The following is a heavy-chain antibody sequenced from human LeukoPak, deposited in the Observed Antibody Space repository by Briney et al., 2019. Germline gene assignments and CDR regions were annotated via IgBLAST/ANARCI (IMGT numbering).Heavy chain of an antibody. CDR2: IKSKTDGGTT. D-gene: IGHD3-10*01. V-gene: IGHV3-15*01. J-gene: IGHJ4*02. CDR1: GFTFGIVW. CDR3: TTDGMVRGVGC. Sequence: PGESLRLSCAASGFTFGIVWMTWVRQAPGKGLEWVGRIKSKTDGGTTDYAAPVKGRFTISRDDSQSTLYLQMNSLKTEDTAVYYCTTDGMVRGVGCWGQGTLVTVSS.